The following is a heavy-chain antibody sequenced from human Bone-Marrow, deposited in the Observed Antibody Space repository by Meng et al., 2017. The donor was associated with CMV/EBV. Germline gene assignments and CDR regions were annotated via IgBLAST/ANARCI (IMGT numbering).Heavy chain of an antibody. D-gene: IGHD3-3*01. V-gene: IGHV2-5*01. CDR3: AHSGRSITIFGVVLNPLGSSFDY. CDR2: IYWNDDK. Sequence: SGPTLVKPTQTLTLTCPFSGFSPSTSGVGVGWIRQPPGKALEWLALIYWNDDKRYSPSLKNRLTITKDTSKNQVVLTMTNMDPVDTATYYCAHSGRSITIFGVVLNPLGSSFDYWGQGTRVTVSS. J-gene: IGHJ4*02. CDR1: GFSPSTSGVG.